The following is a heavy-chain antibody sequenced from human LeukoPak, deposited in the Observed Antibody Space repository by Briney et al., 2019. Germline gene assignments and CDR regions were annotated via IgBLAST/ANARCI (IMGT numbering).Heavy chain of an antibody. CDR3: ARSDSSGYYFEPVDY. CDR1: GYTFTSYY. J-gene: IGHJ4*02. Sequence: GASVKVSCKASGYTFTSYYMHWVRQAPGQGLEWMGIINPSGGSTSYAQEFQGRVTMTRDTSTSTVYMELSSLRSEDTAVYYCARSDSSGYYFEPVDYWGQRTLVTVSS. CDR2: INPSGGST. V-gene: IGHV1-46*01. D-gene: IGHD3-22*01.